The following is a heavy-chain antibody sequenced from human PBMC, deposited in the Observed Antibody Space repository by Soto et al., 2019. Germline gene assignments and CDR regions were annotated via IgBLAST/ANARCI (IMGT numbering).Heavy chain of an antibody. V-gene: IGHV3-49*03. CDR1: GFPFGDYA. J-gene: IGHJ5*02. CDR3: TTNYYDSSGYDNWFDP. D-gene: IGHD3-22*01. Sequence: GGSLRLSCTASGFPFGDYAMSWFRQAPGKGLGWVGFIRSKAYGGTTQYAASVKGRFTISRDDSKSIAYLQMNSLKTEDTAVYYCTTNYYDSSGYDNWFDPWGQGTLVTVSS. CDR2: IRSKAYGGTT.